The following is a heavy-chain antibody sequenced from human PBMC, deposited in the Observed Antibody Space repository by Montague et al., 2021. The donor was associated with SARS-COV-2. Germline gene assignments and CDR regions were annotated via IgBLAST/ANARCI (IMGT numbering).Heavy chain of an antibody. D-gene: IGHD2-21*01. CDR1: GDSVSSNNAA. Sequence: CAISGDSVSSNNAAWNWIRQSPSRGLEWLGGTNYRSKWHYDYAVSVKSRILIIPNTSENQFSLQLNSVTPEDTAVYYCARDAHIGSTRPFSGYGMDVWGQGTTVTVSS. CDR2: TNYRSKWHY. J-gene: IGHJ6*02. V-gene: IGHV6-1*01. CDR3: ARDAHIGSTRPFSGYGMDV.